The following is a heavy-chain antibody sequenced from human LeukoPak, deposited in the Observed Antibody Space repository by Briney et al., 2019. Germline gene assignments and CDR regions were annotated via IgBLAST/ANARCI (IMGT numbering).Heavy chain of an antibody. Sequence: SETLFLTCTVSGGSISNYYWGWIRQPPGEGLEWIGSIYYSGSTNYNPSLKSRVTISVDTSKNQFSLKLSSVTAADTAVYYCARAWFSRSLLWFGELSYYYMDVWGKGTTVTISS. CDR1: GGSISNYY. V-gene: IGHV4-59*01. CDR2: IYYSGST. D-gene: IGHD3-10*01. J-gene: IGHJ6*03. CDR3: ARAWFSRSLLWFGELSYYYMDV.